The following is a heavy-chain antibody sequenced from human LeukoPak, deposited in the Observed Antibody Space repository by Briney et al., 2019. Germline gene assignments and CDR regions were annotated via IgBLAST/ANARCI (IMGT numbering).Heavy chain of an antibody. CDR2: ITISGHTK. Sequence: PRGSLRLSCAASGFDLSTHERNWVRQAPGKGLEWIADITISGHTKNYADSVKGRCTIYRDNARTSLYLQMTSLRVEDTGVYYCARGDPHADLWGQGTLVTVSS. J-gene: IGHJ5*02. V-gene: IGHV3-48*03. CDR3: ARGDPHADL. CDR1: GFDLSTHE.